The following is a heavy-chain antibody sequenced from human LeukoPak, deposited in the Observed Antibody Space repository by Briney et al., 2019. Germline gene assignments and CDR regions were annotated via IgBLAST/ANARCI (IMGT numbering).Heavy chain of an antibody. J-gene: IGHJ4*02. CDR1: GGSISTSSYY. CDR3: ASRFQRLQFVRDY. Sequence: SETLSLTCTVSGGSISTSSYYWGWVRQPPGKGLEWIREINHSGSTNYNPSLKSRVTISVDTSKNQFSLKLSSVTAADTAVYYCASRFQRLQFVRDYWGQGTLVTVSS. CDR2: INHSGST. D-gene: IGHD5-24*01. V-gene: IGHV4-39*07.